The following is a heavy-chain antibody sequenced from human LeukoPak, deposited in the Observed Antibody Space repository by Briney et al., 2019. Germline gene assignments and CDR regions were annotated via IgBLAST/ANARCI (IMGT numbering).Heavy chain of an antibody. Sequence: GRSLRLSCVASGFTFSSYGMHWVRQAPGKGLEWVAVISYDGSNKYHADSVKGRFTISRDNSKNTLYLQMNSLRAEDTAVYYCAKDSSGWSHYFDYWGQGTLVTVSS. V-gene: IGHV3-30*18. CDR3: AKDSSGWSHYFDY. J-gene: IGHJ4*02. CDR1: GFTFSSYG. D-gene: IGHD6-19*01. CDR2: ISYDGSNK.